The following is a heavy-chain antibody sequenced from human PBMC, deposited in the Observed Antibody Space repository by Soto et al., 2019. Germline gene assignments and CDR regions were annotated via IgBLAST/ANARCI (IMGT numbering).Heavy chain of an antibody. CDR2: IYYSGST. Sequence: SETLSLTCTVSGGSISSGDYYWSWIRQPPGKGLEWIGYIYYSGSTYYNPSLKSRVTISVDTSKNQFSLKLSSVTAADTAVYYCARDNGYSYGYTLDHWGQGTPVTVSS. V-gene: IGHV4-30-4*02. CDR1: GGSISSGDYY. CDR3: ARDNGYSYGYTLDH. J-gene: IGHJ4*02. D-gene: IGHD5-18*01.